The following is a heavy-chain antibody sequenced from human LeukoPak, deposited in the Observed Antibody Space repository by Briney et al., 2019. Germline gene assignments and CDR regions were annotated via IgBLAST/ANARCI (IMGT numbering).Heavy chain of an antibody. CDR1: GFTFSDHY. Sequence: PGGSLRRSCATSGFTFSDHYMDWVRQAPGKGLEWVGRSRDRVNSYSTEYAASVKGRFTVSRDDSKNSLYLQMDSLKTEDTAVYYCARLRYYYDSSGSDVWGKGTTVTVSS. CDR2: SRDRVNSYST. D-gene: IGHD3-22*01. J-gene: IGHJ6*04. V-gene: IGHV3-72*01. CDR3: ARLRYYYDSSGSDV.